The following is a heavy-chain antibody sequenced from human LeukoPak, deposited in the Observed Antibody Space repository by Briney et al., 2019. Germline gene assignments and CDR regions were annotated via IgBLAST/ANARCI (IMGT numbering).Heavy chain of an antibody. D-gene: IGHD4-17*01. CDR3: ASPHAYGDHEGLFDY. CDR2: ISYDGSNK. J-gene: IGHJ4*02. CDR1: GFTFSSYA. V-gene: IGHV3-30*04. Sequence: GGSLRLSCTASGFTFSSYAMHWVRQAPGKGLEWVAVISYDGSNKYYADSVKGRFTISRDNSKNTLYLQMNSLRAEDTAVYYCASPHAYGDHEGLFDYWGQGTLVTVSS.